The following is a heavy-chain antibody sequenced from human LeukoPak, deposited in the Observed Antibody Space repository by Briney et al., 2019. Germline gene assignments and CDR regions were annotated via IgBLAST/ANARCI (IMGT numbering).Heavy chain of an antibody. V-gene: IGHV4-59*01. CDR1: GGSIRSYY. CDR3: AREGRGWFDP. Sequence: SETQSLTCTVSGGSIRSYYWSWIRQPPGKGLEWIGYIYNSGNTNSSPSLKSRVTISVDTSKNQFSLKLTSVTAADTAVYYCAREGRGWFDPWGQGTLVTVSS. J-gene: IGHJ5*02. CDR2: IYNSGNT.